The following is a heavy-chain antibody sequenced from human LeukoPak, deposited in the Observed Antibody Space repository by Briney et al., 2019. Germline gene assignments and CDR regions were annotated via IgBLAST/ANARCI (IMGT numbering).Heavy chain of an antibody. CDR3: ATHGSGSVFGAFDI. D-gene: IGHD3-10*01. J-gene: IGHJ3*02. Sequence: GASVKVSCKASGYTFTSYGISWVRQAPGQGLEWMGWISAYNGNTNYAQKLQGRVTMTTDTSTNTAYMELRSLRSDDSAVYYCATHGSGSVFGAFDIWGQGTMVTVSS. V-gene: IGHV1-18*01. CDR1: GYTFTSYG. CDR2: ISAYNGNT.